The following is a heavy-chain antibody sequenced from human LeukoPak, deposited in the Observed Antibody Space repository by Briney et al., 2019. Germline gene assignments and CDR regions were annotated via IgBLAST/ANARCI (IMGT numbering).Heavy chain of an antibody. CDR2: IRYDGSNK. CDR1: GFTFSSYA. V-gene: IGHV3-30*02. CDR3: AKDSGSYYSAFDI. Sequence: PGGSLRLSCVASGFTFSSYAMHWVRQAPGKGLEWVAFIRYDGSNKYYADSVKGRFTISRDNSKNTLYLQMNSLRAEDTAVYYCAKDSGSYYSAFDIWGQGTMVTVSS. J-gene: IGHJ3*02. D-gene: IGHD1-26*01.